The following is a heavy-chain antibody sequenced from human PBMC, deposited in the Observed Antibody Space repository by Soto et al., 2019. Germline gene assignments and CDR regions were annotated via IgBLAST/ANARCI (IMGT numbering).Heavy chain of an antibody. V-gene: IGHV4-30-4*01. J-gene: IGHJ5*02. CDR3: ARETKGSYNWFDP. CDR2: IYYSGST. Sequence: SETLSLTCTVSVVSISSGDYYWSWIRQPPGKGLEWIGYIYYSGSTYYNPSLKSRVTISVDTSKNQFSLKLSSVTAADTAVYYCARETKGSYNWFDPWGQGTLVIVS. CDR1: VVSISSGDYY. D-gene: IGHD6-6*01.